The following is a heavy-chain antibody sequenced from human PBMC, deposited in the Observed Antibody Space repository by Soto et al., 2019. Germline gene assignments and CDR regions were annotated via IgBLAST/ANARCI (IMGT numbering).Heavy chain of an antibody. J-gene: IGHJ4*02. CDR3: ARHGVALDY. CDR1: GGSISSYY. CDR2: IYYSGST. D-gene: IGHD3-3*01. V-gene: IGHV4-59*08. Sequence: SETLSLTCTVSGGSISSYYWSWIRQPPGKGLEWIGYIYYSGSTNSNPSLKSLVTISVDTSKNQFSLKLSSVTAADTAVYYCARHGVALDYWGQGTLVTVSS.